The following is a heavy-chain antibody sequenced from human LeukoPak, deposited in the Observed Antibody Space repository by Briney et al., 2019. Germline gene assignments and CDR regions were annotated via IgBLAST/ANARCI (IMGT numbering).Heavy chain of an antibody. V-gene: IGHV3-23*01. D-gene: IGHD3-10*01. Sequence: TGGSLRLSCVASGLTFNSHSMSWVRQAPGMGLEWVSVVSTNGDVTFYADSVKGRFTISRDNSKNTLFLQMNSLRAEDTAVNYCAKLSLSGRSQSADYWGQGTLVTVSS. J-gene: IGHJ4*02. CDR3: AKLSLSGRSQSADY. CDR1: GLTFNSHS. CDR2: VSTNGDVT.